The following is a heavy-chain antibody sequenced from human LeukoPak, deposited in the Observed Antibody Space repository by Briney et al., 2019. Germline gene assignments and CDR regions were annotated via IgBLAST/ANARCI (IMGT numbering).Heavy chain of an antibody. Sequence: SGPTLVNPTQTLTLTCTFSGFSLSTSGMRVSWIRQPPGKALEWLARIDWDDDKFYSTSLKTRLTISKDTSKNQVVLTMTSTDPVDTATYYCARSRLPNYYDSSADIPFDYWGQGTLVTVSS. CDR3: ARSRLPNYYDSSADIPFDY. J-gene: IGHJ4*02. V-gene: IGHV2-70*04. CDR1: GFSLSTSGMR. D-gene: IGHD3-22*01. CDR2: IDWDDDK.